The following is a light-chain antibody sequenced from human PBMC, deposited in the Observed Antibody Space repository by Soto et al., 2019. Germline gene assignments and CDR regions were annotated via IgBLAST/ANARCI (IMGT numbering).Light chain of an antibody. CDR3: GTWDSSLSAGWV. Sequence: QSVLTQPPSVSAAPGQKVTISCSGSSSNIGNNYVSWYQQLPGTAPKLLIYENNKRPSGIPDRFSGSKSGTSATLGITGLQTGDEADCYCGTWDSSLSAGWVFGGGTKVTVL. CDR2: ENN. V-gene: IGLV1-51*02. CDR1: SSNIGNNY. J-gene: IGLJ3*02.